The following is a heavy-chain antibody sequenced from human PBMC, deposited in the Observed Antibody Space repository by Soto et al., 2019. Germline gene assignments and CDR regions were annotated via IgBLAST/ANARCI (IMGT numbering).Heavy chain of an antibody. Sequence: PGGSLRLSCAAAGFNFNTFAMSWIRQAPGKGLEWVSHISSSVGSRDYADSVRGRFFISRDNAKNSLYLQMNGLRPEDTAVYYCAKDLSRWPHYAFDSWGQGTLVTVSS. J-gene: IGHJ5*01. D-gene: IGHD4-17*01. CDR1: GFNFNTFA. V-gene: IGHV3-23*01. CDR2: ISSSVGSR. CDR3: AKDLSRWPHYAFDS.